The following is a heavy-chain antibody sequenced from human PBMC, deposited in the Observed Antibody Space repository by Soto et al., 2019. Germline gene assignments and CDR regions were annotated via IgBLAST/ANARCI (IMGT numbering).Heavy chain of an antibody. Sequence: QVQLVQSGAEVKRAGASVKVSCKASGYTFSSYGLSWVRQAPGQGLEWMGWISDYNGNTHYAQKFQGRVIMTTDTSTATAYMELRGLGSEDTAVYFCARERYHSGWGTASPPRYDGMDVWGQGTTVTVS. J-gene: IGHJ6*02. CDR2: ISDYNGNT. V-gene: IGHV1-18*01. CDR1: GYTFSSYG. CDR3: ARERYHSGWGTASPPRYDGMDV. D-gene: IGHD3-10*01.